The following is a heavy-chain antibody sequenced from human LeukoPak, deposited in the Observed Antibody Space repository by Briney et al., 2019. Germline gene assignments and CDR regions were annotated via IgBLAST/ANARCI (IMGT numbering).Heavy chain of an antibody. V-gene: IGHV3-48*01. CDR2: ISSSSSTI. J-gene: IGHJ6*04. D-gene: IGHD3-3*01. Sequence: GGSLRLSCAASGFTFSSYSMNWVRQAPGKGLEWVSYISSSSSTIYYADSVKGRFTISRDNAKNSLYLQMNSLRAKDTAVYYCARKRVTIFGVVTFDAMDVWGKGTTVTVSS. CDR1: GFTFSSYS. CDR3: ARKRVTIFGVVTFDAMDV.